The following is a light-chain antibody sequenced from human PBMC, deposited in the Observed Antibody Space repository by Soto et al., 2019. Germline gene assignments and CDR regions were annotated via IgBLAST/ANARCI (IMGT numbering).Light chain of an antibody. CDR3: SSYTSSSTLHV. Sequence: QSVLTQPASVSGSPGQSITISCTGTSSDVGGYNYVSWYQQHPGKAPKRMISEVNNRPSGVSNRFSGSKSGNTASLTISGLQTEDEADYYCSSYTSSSTLHVFGSGTKLTVL. CDR2: EVN. J-gene: IGLJ1*01. CDR1: SSDVGGYNY. V-gene: IGLV2-14*01.